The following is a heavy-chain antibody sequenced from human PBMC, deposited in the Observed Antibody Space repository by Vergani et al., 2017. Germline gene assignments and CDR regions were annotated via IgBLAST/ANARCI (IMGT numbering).Heavy chain of an antibody. CDR1: GFSFSSYS. CDR3: ARGLWDCTHIRCSPPSY. J-gene: IGHJ4*02. V-gene: IGHV3-21*02. Sequence: EVQLVESGGGLVKPGGSLRLSCAASGFSFSSYSMNWVRQAPGKGLEWVASISGSSSYVFYRDSVEGRFTITRDNAKKSVYLQMNSLRAEDTAMYFCARGLWDCTHIRCSPPSYWGQGTQVRLL. CDR2: ISGSSSYV. D-gene: IGHD2-8*01.